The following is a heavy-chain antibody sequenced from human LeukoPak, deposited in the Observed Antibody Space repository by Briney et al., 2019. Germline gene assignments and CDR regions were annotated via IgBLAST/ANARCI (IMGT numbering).Heavy chain of an antibody. D-gene: IGHD4/OR15-4a*01. CDR1: GFTFSSHP. CDR3: ARRAGAYSHPYDY. Sequence: GGSLRLSCAASGFTFSSHPMSWVRLAPGKGLEWVSSIRGSGDSTYYADSVKGRFTISRDNTKNTLYLQMNSLRGDDTAVYYCARRAGAYSHPYDYWGQGTLVTVSS. CDR2: IRGSGDST. V-gene: IGHV3-23*01. J-gene: IGHJ4*02.